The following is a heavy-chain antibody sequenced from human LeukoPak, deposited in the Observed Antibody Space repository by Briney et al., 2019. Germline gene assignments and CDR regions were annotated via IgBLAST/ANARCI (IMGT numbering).Heavy chain of an antibody. V-gene: IGHV3-15*01. CDR1: GFTFSNAW. J-gene: IGHJ6*02. CDR2: IKSKTDGGTT. D-gene: IGHD3-22*01. CDR3: TKHSGSSYYYAMDV. Sequence: GGSLRLSCAASGFTFSNAWMSWVRQAPGKGLEWVGRIKSKTDGGTTDYAAPVKGRFTISRDDSKNTLYLQMNSLKTEDTAVYYCTKHSGSSYYYAMDVWGQGTTVTVSS.